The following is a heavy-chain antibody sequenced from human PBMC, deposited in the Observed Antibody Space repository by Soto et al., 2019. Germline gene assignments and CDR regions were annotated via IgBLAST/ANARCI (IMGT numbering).Heavy chain of an antibody. Sequence: GGYARLPCPAPGFTFSDYYMSWIRQALGKGLEWVPYISISGSTIYYADSVKGRFTISRDNAKNSLYLQMNSLSAEDTAVYYCARDSPQNSYDRNWFDPWGQGTLVTVSS. CDR2: ISISGSTI. CDR3: ARDSPQNSYDRNWFDP. J-gene: IGHJ5*02. D-gene: IGHD5-18*01. V-gene: IGHV3-11*01. CDR1: GFTFSDYY.